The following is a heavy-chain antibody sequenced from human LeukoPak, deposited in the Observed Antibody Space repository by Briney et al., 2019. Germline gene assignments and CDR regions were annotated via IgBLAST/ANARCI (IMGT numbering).Heavy chain of an antibody. D-gene: IGHD2-2*01. CDR3: ARDFEGYCSSTSCHPGDY. Sequence: ASVKVSCKASGYTFTSYGISWVRQAPGQGLEWMGWISAYNGNTNYAQKLQGRVTMTTDTSTSTAYMELRSLRSDDTAVYYCARDFEGYCSSTSCHPGDYWGQGTLVTVSS. V-gene: IGHV1-18*01. CDR2: ISAYNGNT. J-gene: IGHJ4*02. CDR1: GYTFTSYG.